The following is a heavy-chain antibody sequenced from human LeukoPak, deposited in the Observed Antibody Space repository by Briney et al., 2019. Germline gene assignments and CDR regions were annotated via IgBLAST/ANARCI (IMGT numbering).Heavy chain of an antibody. V-gene: IGHV3-74*01. CDR1: GFTFSTSW. J-gene: IGHJ4*02. D-gene: IGHD2-21*02. Sequence: GGSLRLSCAASGFTFSTSWMHWVRQAPGKGLVWVARIKNDVNSRDYADSVKGRFTISRDDAKNILYLQMNSLRAEDTAVYYCTAIRPDYWGQGTVVTVSS. CDR3: TAIRPDY. CDR2: IKNDVNSR.